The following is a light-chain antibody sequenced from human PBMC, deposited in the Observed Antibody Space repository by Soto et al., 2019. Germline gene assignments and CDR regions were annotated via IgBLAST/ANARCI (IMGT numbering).Light chain of an antibody. CDR2: EGS. CDR3: QQDKTYART. J-gene: IGKJ1*01. Sequence: DIQMTQSPSTLSASVGDRVTITCRASQSINSWLAWYQQKPVEAPKLLIYEGSTLERGVPSGFSVSGSVTEFTLTISSLQPGDFATFYCQQDKTYARTFGKGTKVEVK. CDR1: QSINSW. V-gene: IGKV1-5*03.